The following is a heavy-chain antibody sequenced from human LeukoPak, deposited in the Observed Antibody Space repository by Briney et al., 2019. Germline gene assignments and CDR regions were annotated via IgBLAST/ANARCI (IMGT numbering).Heavy chain of an antibody. CDR2: INPNSGGT. CDR1: GYTFTGYY. Sequence: GASVKVSCKASGYTFTGYYMHWVRQAPGQGLEWMGWINPNSGGTNYAQKFQGRVTMTRDTSISTAYMELSRLRSDDTAVYYCARGSWNDQTHFDYWGQGTLVTVSS. J-gene: IGHJ4*02. D-gene: IGHD1-1*01. CDR3: ARGSWNDQTHFDY. V-gene: IGHV1-2*02.